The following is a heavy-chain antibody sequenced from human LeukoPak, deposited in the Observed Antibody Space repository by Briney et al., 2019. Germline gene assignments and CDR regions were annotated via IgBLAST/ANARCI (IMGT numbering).Heavy chain of an antibody. CDR3: ARAQAYPYGSGSDDYFDY. V-gene: IGHV4-39*07. J-gene: IGHJ4*02. CDR2: IFYSGST. D-gene: IGHD3-10*01. CDR1: GGSISNSSFY. Sequence: SETLSLTCTVSGGSISNSSFYWGWIRQPPGKGLEWIGSIFYSGSTYYNPSLKSRVTISVDTSKNQFSLKLSSVTAADTAVYYCARAQAYPYGSGSDDYFDYWGQGTLVTVSS.